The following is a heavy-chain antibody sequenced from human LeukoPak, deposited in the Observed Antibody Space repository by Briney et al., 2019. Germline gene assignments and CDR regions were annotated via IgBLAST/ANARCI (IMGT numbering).Heavy chain of an antibody. V-gene: IGHV4-59*01. CDR1: GGSISNYY. J-gene: IGHJ6*03. D-gene: IGHD1-1*01. CDR2: IYYSGST. Sequence: SETLSLTCTVAGGSISNYYWSWIRQPPGKGREWLGYIYYSGSTNYNPSLKSRVTISVDTSKNQFSLKLSSVTAADTAVYYCARGLERGPYYYFYYMGVWGKGTTVTVSS. CDR3: ARGLERGPYYYFYYMGV.